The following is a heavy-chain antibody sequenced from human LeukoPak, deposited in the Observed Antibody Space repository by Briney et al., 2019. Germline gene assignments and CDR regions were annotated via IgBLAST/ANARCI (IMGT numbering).Heavy chain of an antibody. D-gene: IGHD6-19*01. CDR3: ARDHIEHSSGWYTYWFDP. V-gene: IGHV1-46*01. CDR1: GYTFTSYY. Sequence: ASVKVSCKASGYTFTSYYMLWVRQAPGQGLEWMGIINPSGGSTSYAQKFQGRVTMTRDTSTSTVYMELSSLRSEDTAVYYCARDHIEHSSGWYTYWFDPWGQGTLVTVSS. CDR2: INPSGGST. J-gene: IGHJ5*02.